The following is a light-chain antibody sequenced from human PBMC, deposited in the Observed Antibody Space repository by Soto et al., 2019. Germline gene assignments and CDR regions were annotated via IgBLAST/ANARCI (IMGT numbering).Light chain of an antibody. V-gene: IGLV1-51*01. CDR1: SSNIGSNY. CDR3: GAWXXXXNVGV. J-gene: IGLJ3*02. CDR2: DKN. Sequence: QSVLTQPPSVSAAPGQKVIISCSGSSSNIGSNYVSWYQQLPGTAPKLLIYDKNERPSGIPDRFSASKSGTSATLGITGLQTGDEADYYCGAWXXXXNVGVFGGGTKLTV.